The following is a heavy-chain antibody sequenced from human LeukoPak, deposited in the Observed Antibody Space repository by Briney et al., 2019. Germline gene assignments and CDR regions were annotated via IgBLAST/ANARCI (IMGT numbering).Heavy chain of an antibody. Sequence: GGSLRLSCAASGFTFSSYGVTSGRQAPGKGLEWVSAISGGGFSTYSADSVKGRFTISRDNSKITLYLRMNSLRAEATAVYYCAKGYGWEASYYYYYMDVWGKGTTVTISS. CDR3: AKGYGWEASYYYYYMDV. V-gene: IGHV3-23*01. J-gene: IGHJ6*03. D-gene: IGHD1-26*01. CDR2: ISGGGFST. CDR1: GFTFSSYG.